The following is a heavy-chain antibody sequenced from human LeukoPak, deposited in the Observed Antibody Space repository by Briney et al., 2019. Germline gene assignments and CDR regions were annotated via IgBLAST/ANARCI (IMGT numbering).Heavy chain of an antibody. CDR3: ARSPPGIAAAGTLGSFDP. CDR1: GYSISSGYY. D-gene: IGHD6-13*01. CDR2: IYHSGST. J-gene: IGHJ5*02. V-gene: IGHV4-38-2*01. Sequence: SETLSLTCAVSGYSISSGYYWGWIRQPPGKGLEWIGSIYHSGSTYYNPSLRSRVTISVDTSKNQFSLKLSSVTAADTAVYYCARSPPGIAAAGTLGSFDPWGQGTLVTVSS.